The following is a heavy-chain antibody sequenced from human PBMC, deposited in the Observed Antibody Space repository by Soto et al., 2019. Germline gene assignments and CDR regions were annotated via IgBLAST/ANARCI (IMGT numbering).Heavy chain of an antibody. J-gene: IGHJ5*02. CDR2: IYYSGST. CDR3: ARTVPRHASSGWYWFDP. D-gene: IGHD6-19*01. V-gene: IGHV4-59*01. Sequence: SETLSLTCTISGGSISSYYWSWIRQPPGKGLEWIGYIYYSGSTNYNPSLKSRVTISVDTSKNQFSLKLSSVTAADTAVYYCARTVPRHASSGWYWFDPWGQGTLVTV. CDR1: GGSISSYY.